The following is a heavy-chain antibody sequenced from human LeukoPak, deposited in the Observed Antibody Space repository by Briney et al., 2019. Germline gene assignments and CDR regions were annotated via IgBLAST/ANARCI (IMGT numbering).Heavy chain of an antibody. J-gene: IGHJ4*02. CDR2: ISSSSSNT. CDR1: GFTLSDYY. D-gene: IGHD3-10*01. Sequence: GGSLRLSCAASGFTLSDYYMSWIRQAPGKGLEWVSYISSSSSNTNYADSVKGRFTISRDNARNSLFLQMNSLRAEDTAVYYCAREGRFGELYTDYWGQGTLVTVSS. CDR3: AREGRFGELYTDY. V-gene: IGHV3-11*05.